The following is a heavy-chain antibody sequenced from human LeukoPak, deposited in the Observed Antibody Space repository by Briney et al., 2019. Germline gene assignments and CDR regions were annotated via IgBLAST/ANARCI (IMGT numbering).Heavy chain of an antibody. J-gene: IGHJ5*02. CDR3: ARDYSGEWEQLTGWWFDP. D-gene: IGHD1-26*01. CDR2: INPSGDFR. CDR1: GYTFGTHW. Sequence: ASVKVSCKASGYTFGTHWMHWVRQAPGQGLEWMGIINPSGDFRSYAQKFQGRVTVTRDMSTRTVYMELSDLEPEDTAVYYCARDYSGEWEQLTGWWFDPWGQGTLIIVSS. V-gene: IGHV1-46*01.